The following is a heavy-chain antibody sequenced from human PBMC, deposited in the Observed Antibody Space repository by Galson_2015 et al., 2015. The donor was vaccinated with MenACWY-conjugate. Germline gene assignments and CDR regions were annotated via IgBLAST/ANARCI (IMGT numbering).Heavy chain of an antibody. CDR1: GGSFSGYY. J-gene: IGHJ4*02. CDR2: INHSGST. D-gene: IGHD3-3*01. Sequence: TLSLTCAVYGGSFSGYYWSWIRQPPGKGLEWIGEINHSGSTNYNPSLKSRVTISVDTSKNQFSLKLSSVTAADTAVYYCARVLRYRIFEVVISQYYFDYWGQGTLVAVSS. V-gene: IGHV4-34*01. CDR3: ARVLRYRIFEVVISQYYFDY.